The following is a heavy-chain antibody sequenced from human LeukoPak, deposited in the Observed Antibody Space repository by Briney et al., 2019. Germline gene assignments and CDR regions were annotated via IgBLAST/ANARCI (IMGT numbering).Heavy chain of an antibody. CDR3: ARDEYYYGSGRGFDP. CDR2: INHSGST. J-gene: IGHJ5*02. CDR1: GGSFSGYY. D-gene: IGHD3-10*01. V-gene: IGHV4-34*01. Sequence: SETLSLTCAVYGGSFSGYYWSWIRQPPGKGLEWIGEINHSGSTNYNPSLKSRVTISVDTSKNQFSLKLSSVTAADTAVYYCARDEYYYGSGRGFDPWGQGTLVTVSS.